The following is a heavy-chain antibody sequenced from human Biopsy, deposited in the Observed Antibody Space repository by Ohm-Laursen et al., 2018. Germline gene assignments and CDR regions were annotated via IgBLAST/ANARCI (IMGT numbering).Heavy chain of an antibody. CDR3: ARESPLRLGVCGAIRCFKEVFGMDV. V-gene: IGHV1-46*01. CDR2: VNPVAEAT. J-gene: IGHJ6*02. Sequence: ATVKISCKASGYNFGNYYINWVRKVPGQGLEWLGVVNPVAEATMYAQKFQDRITLTRDASTNTVYMDLTSLTSEDTAVYYCARESPLRLGVCGAIRCFKEVFGMDVWGQGTTVIVSS. CDR1: GYNFGNYY. D-gene: IGHD2-21*01.